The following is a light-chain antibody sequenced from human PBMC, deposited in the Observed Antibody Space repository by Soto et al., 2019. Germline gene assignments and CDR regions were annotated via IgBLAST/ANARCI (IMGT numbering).Light chain of an antibody. J-gene: IGKJ1*01. CDR2: GVS. V-gene: IGKV3-20*01. Sequence: EILLTQSPGTRSLSPGERATLSCRASKSISSSYLAWYQQKPGQAPRLLVYGVSRRASDVQDRFSGSGSGTDFTLTISSLEPEDSAVYYCQQYTDSRTFGQGTKVDIK. CDR3: QQYTDSRT. CDR1: KSISSSY.